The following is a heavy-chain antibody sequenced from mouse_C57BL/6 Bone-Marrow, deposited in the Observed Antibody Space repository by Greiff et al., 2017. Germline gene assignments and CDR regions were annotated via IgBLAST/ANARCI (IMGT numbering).Heavy chain of an antibody. CDR3: ARWLLRWDYWYFDV. V-gene: IGHV1-9*01. Sequence: VQLQQSGAELMKPGASVKLSCKATGYTFTGYWIEWVKQRPGHGLEWIGEILPGSGSTNYNEKFKGKATFTADTSSNTAYMHISSLTTEDSAIYYCARWLLRWDYWYFDVWGTGTTVTVSS. CDR1: GYTFTGYW. CDR2: ILPGSGST. J-gene: IGHJ1*03. D-gene: IGHD2-3*01.